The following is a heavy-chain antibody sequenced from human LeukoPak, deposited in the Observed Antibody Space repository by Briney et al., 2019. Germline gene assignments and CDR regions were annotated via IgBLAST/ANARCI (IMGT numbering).Heavy chain of an antibody. CDR2: IYYSGST. Sequence: PSETLSLTCTVSGGSISSYYWSWIRQPPGKGLEWIGYIYYSGSTNYNPSLKSRVTISVDTSKNQFSLKLRSVTAADTAVYYCARDRTEGGTIYYYYYMDVWGKGTTVTVSS. J-gene: IGHJ6*03. V-gene: IGHV4-59*12. CDR1: GGSISSYY. CDR3: ARDRTEGGTIYYYYYMDV. D-gene: IGHD1-7*01.